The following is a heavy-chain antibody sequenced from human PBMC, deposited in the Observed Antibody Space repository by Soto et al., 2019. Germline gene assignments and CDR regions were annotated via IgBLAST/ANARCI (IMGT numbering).Heavy chain of an antibody. CDR3: AREVLDSGYEVDL. D-gene: IGHD5-12*01. V-gene: IGHV4-31*03. Sequence: QVQLQESGPGLVKPSQILSLTCTVSGGSISSGGYYWSWIRQHPGKGLEWIGYIYYSGGTYYNPSLKSRVTISVDTSKNQFSLKLSSVTAADTAVYYCAREVLDSGYEVDLWGRGTLVTVSS. J-gene: IGHJ2*01. CDR2: IYYSGGT. CDR1: GGSISSGGYY.